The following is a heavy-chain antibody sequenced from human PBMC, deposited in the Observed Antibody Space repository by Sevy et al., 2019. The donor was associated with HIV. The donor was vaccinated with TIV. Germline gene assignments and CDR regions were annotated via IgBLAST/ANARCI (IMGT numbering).Heavy chain of an antibody. CDR1: GGSITTTDYY. CDR3: ARGVGGPGVMITFGGVKYAFDF. D-gene: IGHD3-16*01. V-gene: IGHV4-30-4*01. CDR2: IHYSGRT. Sequence: SETLSLTCTVSGGSITTTDYYWSWIRQSPRKGLEWIGYIHYSGRTYYNPSLKGRVTMSVDTSRNQFSLRLKSVTATDTAVYYCARGVGGPGVMITFGGVKYAFDFWGQGRTVTVSS. J-gene: IGHJ3*01.